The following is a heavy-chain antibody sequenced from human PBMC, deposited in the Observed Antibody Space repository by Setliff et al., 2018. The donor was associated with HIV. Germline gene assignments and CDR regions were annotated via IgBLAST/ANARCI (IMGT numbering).Heavy chain of an antibody. J-gene: IGHJ4*02. D-gene: IGHD3-10*01. V-gene: IGHV4-34*01. CDR3: ASRRGIEFYFDI. Sequence: PSETLSLTCAVYGQSISGYYWSWIRQTSGKGLEWIGEINHGGDTNYNPSLKSRVTISVGSSYNHFSLKLSSVTAADTGVYYCASRRGIEFYFDIWGQGTQVTVSS. CDR2: INHGGDT. CDR1: GQSISGYY.